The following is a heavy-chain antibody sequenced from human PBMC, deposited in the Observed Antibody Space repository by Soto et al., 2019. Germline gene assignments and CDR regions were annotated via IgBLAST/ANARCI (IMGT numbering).Heavy chain of an antibody. V-gene: IGHV1-69*06. CDR3: ARAIFGVVTPIEGWFDP. Sequence: SVKVSCKASGGTFSSYAISWVRQAPGQGLEWMGGIIPILGTANYAQKFQGRVTITADKSTSTAYMELSSLRSEDTAVYYCARAIFGVVTPIEGWFDPWGQGTLVTVSS. J-gene: IGHJ5*02. CDR1: GGTFSSYA. D-gene: IGHD3-3*01. CDR2: IIPILGTA.